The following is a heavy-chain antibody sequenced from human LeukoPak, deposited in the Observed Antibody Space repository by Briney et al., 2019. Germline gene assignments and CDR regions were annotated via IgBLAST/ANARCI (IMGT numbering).Heavy chain of an antibody. CDR1: GFTFSSYA. CDR3: AKGVALASPYYFDY. D-gene: IGHD6-19*01. CDR2: ISGSGSST. V-gene: IGHV3-23*01. Sequence: GGSLRLSCAASGFTFSSYAMSWVRQAPGKGLEWVSPISGSGSSTYYADSVKGRFTISRDNSKNTLYLQMNSLRAEDTAVYYCAKGVALASPYYFDYWRQGTLVTVSP. J-gene: IGHJ4*02.